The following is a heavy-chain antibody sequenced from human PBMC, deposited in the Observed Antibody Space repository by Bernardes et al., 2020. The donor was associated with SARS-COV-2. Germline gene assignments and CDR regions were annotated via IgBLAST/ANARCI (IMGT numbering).Heavy chain of an antibody. Sequence: VKVSCKASGYTFTNYGISWVRQAPGQGLEWIGWISAYNGNTNYAQKLQGRVTMTTDTSTSTAYMELRSLRSDDTAVYYCAREGGAYFDFWSGYSLDYWGQGTLVTVSS. D-gene: IGHD3-3*01. J-gene: IGHJ4*02. V-gene: IGHV1-18*04. CDR3: AREGGAYFDFWSGYSLDY. CDR2: ISAYNGNT. CDR1: GYTFTNYG.